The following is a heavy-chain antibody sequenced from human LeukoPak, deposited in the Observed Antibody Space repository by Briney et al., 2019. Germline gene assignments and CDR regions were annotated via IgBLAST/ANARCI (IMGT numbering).Heavy chain of an antibody. CDR2: INPSGGST. J-gene: IGHJ5*02. V-gene: IGHV1-46*01. CDR1: GYTFTSYY. D-gene: IGHD3-10*01. Sequence: ASVKVSCKASGYTFTSYYMHWVRQAPGQGLEWMGIINPSGGSTNYAQKFQGRVTITADKSTSTAYMELSSLRSEDTAVYYCARTGFGDNWFDPWGQGTLVTVSS. CDR3: ARTGFGDNWFDP.